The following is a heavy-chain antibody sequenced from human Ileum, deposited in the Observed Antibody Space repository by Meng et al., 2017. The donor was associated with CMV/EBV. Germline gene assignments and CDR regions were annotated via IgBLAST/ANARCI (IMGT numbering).Heavy chain of an antibody. CDR2: INSDGSST. Sequence: GGSLRLSCAASGFTFVTYAMNWVRQAPGKGLVRVSRINSDGSSTSYADSVKGRFTISRDNAKNTLYLQMNSLRAEDTAVYYCARDCSGGSCYRGGYYYGMDVWGQGTTVTVSS. D-gene: IGHD2-15*01. J-gene: IGHJ6*02. CDR3: ARDCSGGSCYRGGYYYGMDV. V-gene: IGHV3-74*01. CDR1: GFTFVTYA.